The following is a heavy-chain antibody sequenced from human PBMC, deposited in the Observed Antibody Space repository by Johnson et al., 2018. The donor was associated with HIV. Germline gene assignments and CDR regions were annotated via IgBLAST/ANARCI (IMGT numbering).Heavy chain of an antibody. J-gene: IGHJ3*02. CDR1: GFTFSDYY. Sequence: LVESGGGVVQPGRSLRLSCAASGFTFSDYYMSWIRQAPGKGLEWISYIGSSGSPIYYADSVRGRFTISRDNSKNTLYLQMNSLRAEDTAVYYCAKDDQNYYGSGSYYDAFDIWGQGTMVTVSS. CDR2: IGSSGSPI. D-gene: IGHD3-10*01. CDR3: AKDDQNYYGSGSYYDAFDI. V-gene: IGHV3-11*04.